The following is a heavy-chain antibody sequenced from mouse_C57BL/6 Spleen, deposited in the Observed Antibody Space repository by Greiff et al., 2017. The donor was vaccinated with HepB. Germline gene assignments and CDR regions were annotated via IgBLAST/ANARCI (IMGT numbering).Heavy chain of an antibody. Sequence: QVQLQQPGAELVRPGSSVKLSCKASGYTFTSYWMHWVKQRPIQGLEWIGNIDPSDSETHYNQKFKDKATLTVDKSSSTAYMQLSSLTSEDSAVYYCARSMNYGSSSFAYWGQGTLVTVSA. CDR1: GYTFTSYW. D-gene: IGHD1-1*01. CDR3: ARSMNYGSSSFAY. J-gene: IGHJ3*01. CDR2: IDPSDSET. V-gene: IGHV1-52*01.